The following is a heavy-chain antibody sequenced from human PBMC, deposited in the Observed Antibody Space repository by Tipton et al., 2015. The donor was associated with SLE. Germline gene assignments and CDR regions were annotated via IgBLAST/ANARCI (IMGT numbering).Heavy chain of an antibody. Sequence: LRLSCAASGFTVSSNYMSWVRQAPGKGLEWIGEINHSGSTNYNPSLKSRVTISVDTSKNQFSLKLSSVTAADTAVYYCARGRPAFDIWGQGTMVTVSS. V-gene: IGHV4-34*01. CDR3: ARGRPAFDI. CDR2: INHSGST. J-gene: IGHJ3*02. CDR1: GFTVSSNY.